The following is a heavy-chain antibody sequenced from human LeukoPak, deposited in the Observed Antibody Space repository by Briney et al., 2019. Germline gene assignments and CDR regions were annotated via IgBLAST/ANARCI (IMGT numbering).Heavy chain of an antibody. J-gene: IGHJ6*03. CDR3: ARVGPTADIYYYYMDV. CDR2: IYYSGST. CDR1: GGSISSGGYY. V-gene: IGHV4-31*03. D-gene: IGHD2-15*01. Sequence: SQTLSPTCTVSGGSISSGGYYWSWIRQHPGKGLEWIGYIYYSGSTYYNPSLKSRVTISVDTSKNQFSLKLSSVTAADTAVYYCARVGPTADIYYYYMDVWGKGTTVTVSS.